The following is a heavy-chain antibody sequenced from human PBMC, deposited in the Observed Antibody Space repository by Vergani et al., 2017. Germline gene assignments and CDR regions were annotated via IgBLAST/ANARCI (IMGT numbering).Heavy chain of an antibody. D-gene: IGHD3-9*01. V-gene: IGHV3-7*01. CDR2: IKQDGSEK. J-gene: IGHJ4*02. CDR1: GFTFSSYW. Sequence: EVQLVESGGGLVQPGGSLRLSCAASGFTFSSYWMSWVRQAPGKGLEWVANIKQDGSEKYYVDSVKGRFTISRDNAKNSLYLQMNSLRAEDTAVYYCTARLRYLDWFQYYFDYWDQGTLVTVSS. CDR3: TARLRYLDWFQYYFDY.